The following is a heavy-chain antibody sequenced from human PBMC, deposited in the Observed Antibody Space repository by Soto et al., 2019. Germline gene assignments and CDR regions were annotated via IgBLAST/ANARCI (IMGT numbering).Heavy chain of an antibody. CDR2: ISAYNGNT. V-gene: IGHV1-18*01. Sequence: ASVKVSCKASGYTFTSYGISWVRQAPGQGLEWMGWISAYNGNTNYAQKLQGRVTMTTDTSTSTAYMELRSLRSDDTAVYYCARHYYDILTGYPQQDDYWGQGTLVTVSS. CDR1: GYTFTSYG. CDR3: ARHYYDILTGYPQQDDY. J-gene: IGHJ4*02. D-gene: IGHD3-9*01.